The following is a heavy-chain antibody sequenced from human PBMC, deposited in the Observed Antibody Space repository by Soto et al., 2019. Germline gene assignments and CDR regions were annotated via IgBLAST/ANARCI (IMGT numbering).Heavy chain of an antibody. CDR3: ARRYCSSATCPRNYYGMDV. CDR1: GYSFTNYW. V-gene: IGHV5-10-1*01. D-gene: IGHD2-2*01. J-gene: IGHJ6*02. Sequence: GESRKISCXGSGYSFTNYWISWVRQMPGKGLEWMGRIDPIDSHTTYSPSFQGHVTISTDKSINTAYLQWSSLKASDTAMYYCARRYCSSATCPRNYYGMDVWGQGTTVTVSS. CDR2: IDPIDSHT.